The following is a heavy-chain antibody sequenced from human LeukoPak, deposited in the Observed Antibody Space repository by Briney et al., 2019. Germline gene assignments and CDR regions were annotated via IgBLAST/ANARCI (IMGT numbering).Heavy chain of an antibody. J-gene: IGHJ4*02. CDR2: IYYSGIT. CDR1: VGSISSYY. Sequence: SETLSLTCTVSVGSISSYYWSWIWQPPQKGLEWGGYIYYSGITNYNTSLKSRVNIPVLTSKNQFSLKLSSVTAADTAVYSCASLGQARGYSYGPVDYWGQGSLVTVSS. V-gene: IGHV4-59*08. CDR3: ASLGQARGYSYGPVDY. D-gene: IGHD5-18*01.